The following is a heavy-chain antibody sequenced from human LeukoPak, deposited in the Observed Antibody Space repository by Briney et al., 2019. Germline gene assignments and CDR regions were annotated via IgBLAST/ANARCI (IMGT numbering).Heavy chain of an antibody. V-gene: IGHV1-2*02. CDR2: INPNSGGT. Sequence: GASVTVSFKASGYTFTFYYMHWVRQAPGQGLEWMGWINPNSGGTNYAQKFQGRVTMTRDTSISTAYMELSRLRSDDTAVYYCARAAAAHSDVWGKGTTVTVSS. D-gene: IGHD6-13*01. CDR1: GYTFTFYY. J-gene: IGHJ6*04. CDR3: ARAAAAHSDV.